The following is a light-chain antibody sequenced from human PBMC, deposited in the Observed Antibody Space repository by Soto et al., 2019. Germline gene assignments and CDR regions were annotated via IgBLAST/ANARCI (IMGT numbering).Light chain of an antibody. CDR3: QQLNTFPPFFT. V-gene: IGKV1-5*01. CDR2: DVS. J-gene: IGKJ3*01. CDR1: QSTSSW. Sequence: DIQMTQSPSTLSASVGDTVTITCRASQSTSSWLAWYQQKPGKAPKVLIYDVSSLESGVPSRFSGSGSGTEFTLTINSLQPDDFATYFCQQLNTFPPFFTFGPGTKVDIK.